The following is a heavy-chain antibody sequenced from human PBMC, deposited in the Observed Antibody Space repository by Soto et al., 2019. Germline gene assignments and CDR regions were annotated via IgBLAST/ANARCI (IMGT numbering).Heavy chain of an antibody. V-gene: IGHV1-3*01. J-gene: IGHJ4*02. D-gene: IGHD3-3*01. Sequence: GASVEVCCKDSGYTLTSYAMHWVRQDPGQRLEWMGWINAGNGNTKYSQEFQGRVTITRDTSASTAYMELSSLRSEDTAVYYCARALRFLEWPPRYWGQGTLVTVSS. CDR3: ARALRFLEWPPRY. CDR1: GYTLTSYA. CDR2: INAGNGNT.